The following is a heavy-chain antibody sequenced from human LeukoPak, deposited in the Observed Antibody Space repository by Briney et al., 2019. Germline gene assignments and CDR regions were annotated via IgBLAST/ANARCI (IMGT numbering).Heavy chain of an antibody. V-gene: IGHV3-23*01. Sequence: GGSLRLSCAASGFTFRSYAMNWVRQAPGKGLEWVSGISESGVGTNYADSVKGRFTTSRDNSKNTLYLQMNSLRAEDTAVYYCAKVEVGATIDYWGQGTLVTVSS. CDR2: ISESGVGT. D-gene: IGHD1-26*01. J-gene: IGHJ4*02. CDR3: AKVEVGATIDY. CDR1: GFTFRSYA.